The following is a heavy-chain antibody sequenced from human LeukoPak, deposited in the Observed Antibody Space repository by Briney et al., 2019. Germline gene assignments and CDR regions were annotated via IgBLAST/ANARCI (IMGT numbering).Heavy chain of an antibody. CDR1: GGSISSSSYY. CDR3: ARLRKRATYYYYMDV. Sequence: PSETLSLTCTVSGGSISSSSYYWGWIRQPPGKGLEWIGSIYYSGSTYYNPSLKSRVTISVDTSKNQFSLKLRSVTAADTAVYYCARLRKRATYYYYMDVWGKGTTVTISS. D-gene: IGHD1-26*01. V-gene: IGHV4-39*07. CDR2: IYYSGST. J-gene: IGHJ6*03.